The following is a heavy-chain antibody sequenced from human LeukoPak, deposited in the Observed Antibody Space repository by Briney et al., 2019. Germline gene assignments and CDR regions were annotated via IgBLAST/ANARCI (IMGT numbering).Heavy chain of an antibody. D-gene: IGHD6-19*01. CDR1: GGSVNGYY. V-gene: IGHV4-59*02. CDR2: IYYSGST. CDR3: ARGYSSGCNYFDY. J-gene: IGHJ4*02. Sequence: SETLSLTCAVSGGSVNGYYWSWIRQPPGKGLEWIGYIYYSGSTYYNPSLKSRVTISVDTSKNQFSLKLSSVTAADTAVYYCARGYSSGCNYFDYWGQGTLVTVSS.